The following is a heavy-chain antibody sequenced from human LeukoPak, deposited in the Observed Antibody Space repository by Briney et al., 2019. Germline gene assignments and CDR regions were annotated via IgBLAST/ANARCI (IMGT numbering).Heavy chain of an antibody. CDR1: GGSLIHYY. Sequence: PSETLSLPCGVYGGSLIHYYCHRIRQAPGKGLEWIGEIRHRAITKHNPALESRVAMSQDTSRSQFSLKVTSVTGADTAVYYCAIFMDVVPGTMPWGLGTLVTVSS. J-gene: IGHJ4*02. CDR3: AIFMDVVPGTMP. V-gene: IGHV4-34*01. D-gene: IGHD2-2*01. CDR2: IRHRAIT.